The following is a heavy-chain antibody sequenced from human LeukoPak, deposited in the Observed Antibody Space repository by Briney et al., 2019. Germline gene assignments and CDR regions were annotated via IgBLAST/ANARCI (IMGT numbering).Heavy chain of an antibody. D-gene: IGHD2-2*01. CDR3: ARDLERSTS. V-gene: IGHV3-48*01. J-gene: IGHJ6*04. Sequence: GGSLRLSCAASGFTFSSYSMNWVRQAPGKGLDWVSYISIGSSAIYYADSVKGRFTISRDNAKNSLYLQMNSLRAEDTAVYYCARDLERSTSWGKGTTVTVSS. CDR2: ISIGSSAI. CDR1: GFTFSSYS.